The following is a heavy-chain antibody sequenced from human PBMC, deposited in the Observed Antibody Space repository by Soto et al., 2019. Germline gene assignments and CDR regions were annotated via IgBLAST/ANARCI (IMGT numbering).Heavy chain of an antibody. J-gene: IGHJ5*02. CDR3: ARDSGDCTNGVCYVWFDP. D-gene: IGHD2-8*01. CDR1: GGSISSYY. V-gene: IGHV4-59*01. CDR2: IYYSGST. Sequence: SETLSLTCTVSGGSISSYYWSWIRQPPGKGLEWIGYIYYSGSTNYNPSLKSRVTISVDTSKNQFSLKLSSVTAADTAVYYCARDSGDCTNGVCYVWFDPWGQGTLVTVSS.